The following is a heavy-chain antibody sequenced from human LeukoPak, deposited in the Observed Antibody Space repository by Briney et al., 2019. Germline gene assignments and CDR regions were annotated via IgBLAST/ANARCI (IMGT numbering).Heavy chain of an antibody. J-gene: IGHJ6*02. V-gene: IGHV3-23*01. Sequence: GGALRLSCAASGFTFNNYAMGWGRRAPGKGLEWVSAINSSGGATYYADSVKGQFTISRDNSKNTLFLHMNSLRVEDTAVHYCAKAPPAATTYYYGMDVWGQGTTVTVSS. CDR3: AKAPPAATTYYYGMDV. D-gene: IGHD2-2*01. CDR1: GFTFNNYA. CDR2: INSSGGAT.